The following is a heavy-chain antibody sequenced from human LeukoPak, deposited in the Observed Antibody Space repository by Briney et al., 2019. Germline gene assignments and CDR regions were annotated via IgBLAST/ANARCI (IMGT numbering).Heavy chain of an antibody. CDR2: VSYDGSNK. CDR1: GFTFSDYS. D-gene: IGHD4-11*01. Sequence: GGSLRLSCAASGFTFSDYSMSWIRQAAGKGLEWVAVVSYDGSNKYYADSVKGRFTISRDNSKNTLYLQMNSLRAEDTAVYFCAKERATTTSFDYWGQETLLTVSS. CDR3: AKERATTTSFDY. J-gene: IGHJ4*02. V-gene: IGHV3-30-3*01.